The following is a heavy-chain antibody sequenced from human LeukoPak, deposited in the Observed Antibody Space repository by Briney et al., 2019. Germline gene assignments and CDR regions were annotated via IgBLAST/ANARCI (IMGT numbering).Heavy chain of an antibody. CDR2: ISSSSSYI. D-gene: IGHD6-19*01. J-gene: IGHJ4*02. CDR1: GFTFSSYS. CDR3: ARAGPSSGPYYFDY. Sequence: GGSLRLSCAASGFTFSSYSMNWVRQAPGKGLEWVSSISSSSSYIYYADSVKGRFTISRDNAKNSLYLQMNSLRAEDTAVYYCARAGPSSGPYYFDYWGQGTLVTVSS. V-gene: IGHV3-21*01.